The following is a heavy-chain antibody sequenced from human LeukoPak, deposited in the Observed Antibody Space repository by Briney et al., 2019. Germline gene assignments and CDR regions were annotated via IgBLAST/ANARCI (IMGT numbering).Heavy chain of an antibody. D-gene: IGHD2-21*01. CDR2: IIPILGIA. Sequence: GSSVKVSCKASGGTFSSYTISWVRQAPGQGLEWMGRIIPILGIANYAQKFQGRVTITADKSTSTAYMELSSLRSEDTAVYYCASCGGDWSYFDYWGQGTLVTASS. CDR1: GGTFSSYT. V-gene: IGHV1-69*02. CDR3: ASCGGDWSYFDY. J-gene: IGHJ4*02.